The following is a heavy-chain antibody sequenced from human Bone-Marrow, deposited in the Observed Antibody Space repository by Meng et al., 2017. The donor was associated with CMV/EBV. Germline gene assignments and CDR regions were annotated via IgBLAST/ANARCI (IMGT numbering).Heavy chain of an antibody. CDR3: ARATSMGYSYGFDAFDI. D-gene: IGHD5-18*01. V-gene: IGHV3-21*01. Sequence: GESLKISCAASGFTFSSYEMNWVRQAPGKGLEWVSSISSSSSYIYYADSVKGRFTISRDNAKNSLYLQMNSLRAEDTAVYYCARATSMGYSYGFDAFDIWGRGTMVTVSS. CDR1: GFTFSSYE. J-gene: IGHJ3*02. CDR2: ISSSSSYI.